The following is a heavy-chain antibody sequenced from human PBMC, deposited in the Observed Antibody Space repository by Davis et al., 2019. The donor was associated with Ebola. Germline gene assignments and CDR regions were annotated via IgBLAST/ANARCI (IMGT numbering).Heavy chain of an antibody. Sequence: MPSETLSLTCTVSGYSISSGYYWGWIRQPPGKGLEWIGFIYHSGSTYYNPSLKSRVTISVDTSKNQFSLKLSSVTAAATAVYYCARVEIAYYFDYWGQGTLVTVSS. CDR2: IYHSGST. CDR3: ARVEIAYYFDY. D-gene: IGHD1-1*01. V-gene: IGHV4-38-2*02. CDR1: GYSISSGYY. J-gene: IGHJ4*02.